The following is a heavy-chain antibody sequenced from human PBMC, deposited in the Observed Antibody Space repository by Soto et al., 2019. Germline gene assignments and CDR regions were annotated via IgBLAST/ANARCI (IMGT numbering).Heavy chain of an antibody. CDR1: GYTFTSYG. D-gene: IGHD3-22*01. Sequence: ASVKVSCKASGYTFTSYGISWVRQAPGQGLEWMGWISAYNGNTNYAQKLQGRVTMTTDTSTSTAYMELRSLRSDDTAVYYCARSAYYYDSSGYYYPLGYWGQGTLVTVSS. CDR2: ISAYNGNT. J-gene: IGHJ4*02. V-gene: IGHV1-18*01. CDR3: ARSAYYYDSSGYYYPLGY.